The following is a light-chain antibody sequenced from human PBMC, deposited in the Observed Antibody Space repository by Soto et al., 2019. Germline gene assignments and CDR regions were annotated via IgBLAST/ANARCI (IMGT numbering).Light chain of an antibody. CDR1: QSVSPSS. J-gene: IGKJ5*01. CDR2: GAS. V-gene: IGKV3-20*01. Sequence: ILLTQSPVTLSFSPCEIATLSCSSSQSVSPSSLAWYQQRPGQSPRLLIYGASSRATGIPDRFSGGGSGTDFTLTISRLEPEDFAVYYCQQYGYSPITFGQGTRLEIK. CDR3: QQYGYSPIT.